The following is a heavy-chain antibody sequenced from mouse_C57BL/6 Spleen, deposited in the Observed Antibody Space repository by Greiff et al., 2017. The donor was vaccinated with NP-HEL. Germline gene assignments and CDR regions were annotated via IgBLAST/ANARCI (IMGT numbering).Heavy chain of an antibody. V-gene: IGHV1-26*01. Sequence: VQLQQSGPELVKPGASVKISCKASGYTFTDYYMNWVKQSHGKSLEWIGDINPNNGGTSYNQKFKGKATLTVDKSSSTAYMELRSLTSEDSAVYYCARPHSSHWYFDVWGTGTTVTVSS. CDR2: INPNNGGT. D-gene: IGHD1-1*01. J-gene: IGHJ1*03. CDR1: GYTFTDYY. CDR3: ARPHSSHWYFDV.